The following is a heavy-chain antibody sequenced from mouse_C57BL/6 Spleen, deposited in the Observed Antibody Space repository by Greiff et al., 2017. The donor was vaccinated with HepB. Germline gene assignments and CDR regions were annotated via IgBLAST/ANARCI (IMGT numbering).Heavy chain of an antibody. V-gene: IGHV5-9-1*02. D-gene: IGHD1-1*01. CDR2: ISSGGDYI. CDR1: GFTFSSYA. CDR3: TRGGGSSPFRF. J-gene: IGHJ1*03. Sequence: EVMLVESGEGLVKPGGSLKLSCAASGFTFSSYAMSWVRQTPEKRLEWVAYISSGGDYIYNADTVKGRFTISRDNARNTLYLQMSSLKSEDTAMYYCTRGGGSSPFRFWGTGTTVTVSS.